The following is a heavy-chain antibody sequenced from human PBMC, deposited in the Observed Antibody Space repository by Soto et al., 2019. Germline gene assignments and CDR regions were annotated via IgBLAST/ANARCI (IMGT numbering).Heavy chain of an antibody. CDR1: GFTFSSYA. Sequence: GGSLRLSCAASGFTFSSYAMSWVRQAPGKGLEWVSAISGSGDYTYYAESLRGRFTISRDNSKNTLSLQVNTLAADDTAVYYCVRRGYSVNDLTPPSGYYFFYGVDVWGQGTTVTVSS. CDR2: ISGSGDYT. CDR3: VRRGYSVNDLTPPSGYYFFYGVDV. V-gene: IGHV3-23*01. D-gene: IGHD5-12*01. J-gene: IGHJ6*02.